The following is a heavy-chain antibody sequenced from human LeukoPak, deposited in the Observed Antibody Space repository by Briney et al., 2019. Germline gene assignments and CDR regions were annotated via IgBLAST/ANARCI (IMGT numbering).Heavy chain of an antibody. CDR3: AVPTFGSGSYNV. J-gene: IGHJ4*02. CDR1: GGSFSDYY. V-gene: IGHV4-34*01. D-gene: IGHD1-26*01. Sequence: SETLSLTCAVYGGSFSDYYWSWIRQPPGKGLEWIGEINHSGSTNYNPSLKSRVTISVDTSKNQFSLKLNSVTAADTAVYFCAVPTFGSGSYNVWGQGTLVTVSS. CDR2: INHSGST.